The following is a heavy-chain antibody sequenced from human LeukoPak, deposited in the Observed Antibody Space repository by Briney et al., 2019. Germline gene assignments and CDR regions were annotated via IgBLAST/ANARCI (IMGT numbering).Heavy chain of an antibody. J-gene: IGHJ4*02. V-gene: IGHV1-2*02. CDR1: GYTFTGHF. CDR3: ARESGAFDY. CDR2: IDPNSGGT. Sequence: EASVKVSCTASGYTFTGHFLHWVRLAPGQGLEWMGWIDPNSGGTHCAKKFQGRVTVTRDTAITTAYMELSSLMSDDTAVYYCARESGAFDYWGQGTLVTVSS.